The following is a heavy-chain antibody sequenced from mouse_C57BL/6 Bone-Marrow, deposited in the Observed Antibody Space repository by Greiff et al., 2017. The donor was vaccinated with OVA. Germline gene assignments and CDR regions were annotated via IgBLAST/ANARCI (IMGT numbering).Heavy chain of an antibody. Sequence: QVQLQQSGPGLVQPSQSLSITCTVSGFSLTSYGVHWVRQSPGKGLEWLGVIWSGGSTDYNAAFISRLSISKDNSKSQVFFKMNSLQADDTAIYYCASYYGSTPRAMDYWGQGTSVTVSS. CDR3: ASYYGSTPRAMDY. CDR1: GFSLTSYG. V-gene: IGHV2-2*01. CDR2: IWSGGST. D-gene: IGHD1-1*01. J-gene: IGHJ4*01.